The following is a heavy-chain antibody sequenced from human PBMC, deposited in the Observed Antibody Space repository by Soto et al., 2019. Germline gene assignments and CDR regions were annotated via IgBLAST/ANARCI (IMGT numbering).Heavy chain of an antibody. CDR2: IYYSGST. Sequence: SETLSLTCAVSGGSIINYYWSWIRQPPGKGLEWIGYIYYSGSTNYNPSLKSRVTISVDTSKNQFSLKLSSVTAADTAVYYCARQLWSPGVFDPWGQGTLVTVSS. J-gene: IGHJ5*02. D-gene: IGHD3-10*01. V-gene: IGHV4-59*08. CDR3: ARQLWSPGVFDP. CDR1: GGSIINYY.